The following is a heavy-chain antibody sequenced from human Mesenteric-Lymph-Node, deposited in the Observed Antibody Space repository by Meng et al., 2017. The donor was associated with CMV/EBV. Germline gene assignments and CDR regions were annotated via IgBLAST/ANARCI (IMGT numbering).Heavy chain of an antibody. D-gene: IGHD2-2*01. CDR3: APRYCSSTRCSRTFDI. V-gene: IGHV4-59*04. Sequence: SETLSLTCTVSGGSISSYYWSWIRQPPGKGLEWIGSIYYSGSTYYNPSLKSRLTISVDMSKNQFSLQLTSVTAADTAVYYCAPRYCSSTRCSRTFDIWGQGTMVTVSS. CDR2: IYYSGST. J-gene: IGHJ3*02. CDR1: GGSISSYY.